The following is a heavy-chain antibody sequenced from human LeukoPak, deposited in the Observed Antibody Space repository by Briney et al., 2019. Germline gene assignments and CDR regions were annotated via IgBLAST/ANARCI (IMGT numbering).Heavy chain of an antibody. Sequence: SSETLSLTCTVSGGSISSSYCSWLRQPPGKGLELIGYIYYSGSTNYNPSLKSRVTISVDTSKNQFSLKLSSVAAADTAVYYCARHRGYSGYDPYFDYWGQGTLVTVSS. CDR2: IYYSGST. CDR1: GGSISSSY. J-gene: IGHJ4*02. V-gene: IGHV4-59*08. CDR3: ARHRGYSGYDPYFDY. D-gene: IGHD5-12*01.